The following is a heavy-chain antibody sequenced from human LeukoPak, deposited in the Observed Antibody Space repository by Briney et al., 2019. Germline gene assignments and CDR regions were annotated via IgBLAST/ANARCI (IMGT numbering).Heavy chain of an antibody. CDR3: ARAHIVVVVAATPRVSNWFDP. D-gene: IGHD2-15*01. CDR1: GYTFTSYY. J-gene: IGHJ5*02. CDR2: VNPSGGST. Sequence: ASVKVSCKASGYTFTSYYIHWVRQAPGQGLEWMGIVNPSGGSTTYAQKFQGRVTMTRDTSISTAYMELSRLRSDDTAVYYCARAHIVVVVAATPRVSNWFDPWGQGTLVTVSS. V-gene: IGHV1-46*01.